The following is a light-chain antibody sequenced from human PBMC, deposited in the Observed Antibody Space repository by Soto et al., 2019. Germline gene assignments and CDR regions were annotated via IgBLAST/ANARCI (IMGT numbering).Light chain of an antibody. CDR1: QSIGRW. CDR3: QQYNTYSPERT. CDR2: DAS. Sequence: IQMTQSPSTLSAFVGDRVTITCRASQSIGRWLAWYQQKPGKAPKLLTYDASSLESGVPSRFSGSGSGTECTLTISSRQPDDFATYYCQQYNTYSPERTFGQGTKVEIK. V-gene: IGKV1-5*01. J-gene: IGKJ1*01.